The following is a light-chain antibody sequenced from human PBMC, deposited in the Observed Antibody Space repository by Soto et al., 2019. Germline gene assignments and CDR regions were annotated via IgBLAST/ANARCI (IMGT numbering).Light chain of an antibody. V-gene: IGKV1-5*03. CDR1: QSISSW. CDR2: KAS. CDR3: QKRSSWPIT. J-gene: IGKJ5*01. Sequence: DIQMTQSPSTLSACVGGRVTITCGASQSISSWLAWYQQKPGKAPKLLIYKASSLQSGVPSRFSGSGSGTEFTLTISSLEPEDFAVYYCQKRSSWPITCGQGTRLEIK.